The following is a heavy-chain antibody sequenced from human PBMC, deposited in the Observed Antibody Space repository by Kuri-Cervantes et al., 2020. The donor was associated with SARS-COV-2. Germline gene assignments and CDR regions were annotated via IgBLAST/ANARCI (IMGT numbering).Heavy chain of an antibody. D-gene: IGHD3-16*01. CDR1: GGSFRGYY. Sequence: EALKISCSVYGGSFRGYYWSLHRQHPGKGLEWIGEINHSGSTNYNPSLKSRVTISVDTHKNQFSLKLSSVTAAATAVYYCARGRSFVGNWGQGTLVTVSS. CDR2: INHSGST. CDR3: ARGRSFVGN. J-gene: IGHJ4*02. V-gene: IGHV4-34*01.